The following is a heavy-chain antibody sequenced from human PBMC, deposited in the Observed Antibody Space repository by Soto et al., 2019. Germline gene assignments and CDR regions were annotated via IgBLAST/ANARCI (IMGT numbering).Heavy chain of an antibody. D-gene: IGHD3-16*01. V-gene: IGHV4-4*02. J-gene: IGHJ6*01. Sequence: PSDTPSLTSAVSGGSISISNWWSWVRHPPGKGLEWIGEIYHSGSTNYNPSLKSRVTISVDKSKNQFSLKLSSVTAADTAVYYCARGSWGYYYVMDVWGQGITDTVSA. CDR1: GGSISISNW. CDR2: IYHSGST. CDR3: ARGSWGYYYVMDV.